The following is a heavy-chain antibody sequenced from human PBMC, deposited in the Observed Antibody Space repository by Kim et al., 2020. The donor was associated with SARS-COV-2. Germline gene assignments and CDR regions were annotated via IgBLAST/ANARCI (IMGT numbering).Heavy chain of an antibody. CDR3: ARVRDGVGATSWYRAFDI. V-gene: IGHV4-61*02. CDR1: GGSISSGSYY. D-gene: IGHD1-26*01. Sequence: SETLSLTCTVSGGSISSGSYYWSWIRQPAGKGLEWIGRIYTSGSTNYNPSLKSRVTISVDTSKNQFSLKLSSVTAADTAVYYCARVRDGVGATSWYRAFDIWGQGTMVTVSS. J-gene: IGHJ3*02. CDR2: IYTSGST.